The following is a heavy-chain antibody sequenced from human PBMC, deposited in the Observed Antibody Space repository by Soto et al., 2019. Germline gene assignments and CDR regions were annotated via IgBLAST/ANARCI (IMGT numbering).Heavy chain of an antibody. D-gene: IGHD3-3*01. CDR2: IYHTGST. CDR1: GDSISGSGDS. Sequence: SETLSLTCAVSGDSISGSGDSWSWIRQPPGKGLEWLGYIYHTGSTYYNPSLKSRVTMSVDRSKNQFSLRLTSVTAADTAVYYCARISVPDNWFDPWGQGTLGTVS. J-gene: IGHJ5*02. V-gene: IGHV4-30-2*01. CDR3: ARISVPDNWFDP.